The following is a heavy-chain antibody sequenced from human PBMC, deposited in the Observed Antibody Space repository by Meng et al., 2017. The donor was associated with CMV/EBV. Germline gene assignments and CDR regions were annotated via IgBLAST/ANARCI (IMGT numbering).Heavy chain of an antibody. V-gene: IGHV4-39*07. CDR3: ARDPQSIAVAGTGDY. Sequence: SETLSLTCTVSGGSISSSSYYWGWIRQPPGKGLEWIGSIYYSGSTYYNPSLKNRVTISVDTSKNQFSLKLSSVTAADTAVYYCARDPQSIAVAGTGDYWGQGTLVTVSS. CDR1: GGSISSSSYY. J-gene: IGHJ4*02. CDR2: IYYSGST. D-gene: IGHD6-19*01.